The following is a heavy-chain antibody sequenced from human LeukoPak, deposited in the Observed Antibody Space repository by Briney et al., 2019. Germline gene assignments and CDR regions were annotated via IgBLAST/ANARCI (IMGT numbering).Heavy chain of an antibody. CDR3: ARALLWFGEPSHIDY. CDR1: GYTFTSYG. CDR2: ITAYNDNT. V-gene: IGHV1-18*01. J-gene: IGHJ4*02. Sequence: ASVKVSCKASGYTFTSYGISWVRQAPGQGLEWMGWITAYNDNTNYAQKLQGRVTMTTDTSTSTAYMELSSLRSDDTAAYYCARALLWFGEPSHIDYWGQGTLVTASS. D-gene: IGHD3-10*01.